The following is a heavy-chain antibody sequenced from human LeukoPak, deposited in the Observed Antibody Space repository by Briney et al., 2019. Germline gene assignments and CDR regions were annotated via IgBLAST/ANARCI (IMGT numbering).Heavy chain of an antibody. V-gene: IGHV3-7*01. D-gene: IGHD7-27*01. CDR3: ARSPWGYFDY. CDR2: IKQDGSEK. J-gene: IGHJ4*02. CDR1: GFTFSDYW. Sequence: SGGSLRLSCAASGFTFSDYWMTWVRQAPGKGLEWVANIKQDGSEKYYVDSVKGRFTISRDNAKNSLYLQMNSLRAEDTAVYYCARSPWGYFDYWGQGTLVTVSS.